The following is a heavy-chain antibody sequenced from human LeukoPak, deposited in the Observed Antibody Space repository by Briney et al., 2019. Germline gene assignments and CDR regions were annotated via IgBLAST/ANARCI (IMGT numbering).Heavy chain of an antibody. D-gene: IGHD3-16*01. CDR1: GYTFINYY. V-gene: IGHV1-46*01. CDR2: INPSGGST. Sequence: GAAVKVSCKASGYTFINYYIHWVRQAPVQGLEWMGMINPSGGSTTYAQKFQGRVTMTRHMSTSTVYIELSSLRSEDTAVYYCARGGLSPRGAFDIWGQGTMVTVSS. J-gene: IGHJ3*02. CDR3: ARGGLSPRGAFDI.